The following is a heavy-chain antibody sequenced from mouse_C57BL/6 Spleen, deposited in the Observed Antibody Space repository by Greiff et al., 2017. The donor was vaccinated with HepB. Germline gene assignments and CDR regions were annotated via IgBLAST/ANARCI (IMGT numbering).Heavy chain of an antibody. CDR1: GYTFTNYW. V-gene: IGHV1-63*01. CDR2: IYPGGGYT. Sequence: QVQLQQSGAELVRPGTSVKMSCKASGYTFTNYWIGWAKQRPGHGLEWIGDIYPGGGYTNYNEKFKGKATLTADKSSSTAYMQFSRLTAEDSAIYYCARGTGTGYFDVWGTGTTVTVSS. J-gene: IGHJ1*03. D-gene: IGHD4-1*01. CDR3: ARGTGTGYFDV.